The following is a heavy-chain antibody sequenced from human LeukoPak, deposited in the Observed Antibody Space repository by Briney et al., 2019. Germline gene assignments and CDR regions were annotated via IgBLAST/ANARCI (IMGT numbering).Heavy chain of an antibody. J-gene: IGHJ6*03. V-gene: IGHV4-30-4*08. CDR2: LYYSGST. D-gene: IGHD2-2*01. CDR1: GGSISSGDYY. CDR3: ARELVDCSSTSCPRYYYYYMDV. Sequence: SETLSLTCTVSGGSISSGDYYWSWIRQPPGKGLEWIGYLYYSGSTYYNPSLKSRVTISVDTSKNQFSLKLSSVTAADTAAYYCARELVDCSSTSCPRYYYYYMDVWGKGTTVTVCS.